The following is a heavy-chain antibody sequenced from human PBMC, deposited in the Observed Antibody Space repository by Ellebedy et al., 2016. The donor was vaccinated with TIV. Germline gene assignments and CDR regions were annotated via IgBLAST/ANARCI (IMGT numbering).Heavy chain of an antibody. Sequence: GGSLRLXCVASGFTLSTYWMTWVRQAPGKGLEWVANIKQDGSEKYYVDSVKGRFTISRDNANNSLYLQMNSLRAEDTAVYYCARFRWGVIIRWALDYWGQGTLVTVSS. CDR3: ARFRWGVIIRWALDY. V-gene: IGHV3-7*04. J-gene: IGHJ4*02. D-gene: IGHD3-10*01. CDR2: IKQDGSEK. CDR1: GFTLSTYW.